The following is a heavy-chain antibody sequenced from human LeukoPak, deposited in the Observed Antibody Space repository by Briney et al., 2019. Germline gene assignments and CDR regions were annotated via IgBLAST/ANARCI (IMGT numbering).Heavy chain of an antibody. CDR2: IYYSGST. Sequence: SETLSLTCTVSGGSISSYYWGWIRQPPGKGLEWIGSIYYSGSTYYNPSLKSRVTISVDTSKNQFSLKLSSVTAADTAVYYCARVGASLLWFGEASWYYFDYWGQGTLVTVSS. J-gene: IGHJ4*02. D-gene: IGHD3-10*01. CDR3: ARVGASLLWFGEASWYYFDY. CDR1: GGSISSYY. V-gene: IGHV4-39*01.